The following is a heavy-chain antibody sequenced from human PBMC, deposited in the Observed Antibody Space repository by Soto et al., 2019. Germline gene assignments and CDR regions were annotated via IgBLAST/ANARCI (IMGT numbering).Heavy chain of an antibody. V-gene: IGHV1-18*01. CDR3: ARQSGGDYGFYYYYMDV. CDR2: ISAYNGNT. CDR1: GYTFTSYG. D-gene: IGHD4-17*01. Sequence: QVQLVQSGAEVKKPGASVKVSCKASGYTFTSYGISWVRQAPGQGLEWMGWISAYNGNTNYAQKLQGRVTMTTDTSTSTAYKELRSLRSDDTAVYYCARQSGGDYGFYYYYMDVWGKGTTVTVSS. J-gene: IGHJ6*03.